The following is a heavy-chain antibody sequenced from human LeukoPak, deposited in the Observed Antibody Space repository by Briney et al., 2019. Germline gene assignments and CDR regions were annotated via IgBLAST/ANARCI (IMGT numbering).Heavy chain of an antibody. CDR2: ISTSGSTM. V-gene: IGHV3-48*03. D-gene: IGHD5-18*01. CDR3: ARVGYSYDD. Sequence: GGSLRLSCAASGFTFSSYGMNWVRQAPGKGLEWVSYISTSGSTMYYADSVKGRFSISRDNAKNSLYLQMNSLRGEDTAVYYCARVGYSYDDWGQGTLVTVSS. J-gene: IGHJ4*02. CDR1: GFTFSSYG.